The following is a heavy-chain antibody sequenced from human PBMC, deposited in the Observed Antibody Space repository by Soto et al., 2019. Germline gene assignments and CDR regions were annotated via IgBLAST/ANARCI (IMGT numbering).Heavy chain of an antibody. D-gene: IGHD3-22*01. Sequence: SLRLSCAASGFTFSSYAISWVRQAPLKGLEWVSAISGSGGSTYYADSVKGRFTISRDNSKNTLYLQMNSLRAEDTAVYYCAKDLEVETMIVVGAPGYWGQGTLVTVSS. V-gene: IGHV3-23*01. CDR1: GFTFSSYA. CDR3: AKDLEVETMIVVGAPGY. CDR2: ISGSGGST. J-gene: IGHJ4*02.